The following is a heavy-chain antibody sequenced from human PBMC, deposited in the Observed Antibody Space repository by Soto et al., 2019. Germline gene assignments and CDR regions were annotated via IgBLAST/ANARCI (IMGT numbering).Heavy chain of an antibody. Sequence: GGSLRLSCAASGFTFSSYWMHWVRQAPGKGLVWVSRINSDGSSTSYADSVKGRFTISRDNSKNTMYLQMNSLRAEDTAVDYCASDQSIAAYYYYYYMDVWGKGTTVTVSS. V-gene: IGHV3-74*01. CDR1: GFTFSSYW. CDR2: INSDGSST. D-gene: IGHD6-13*01. CDR3: ASDQSIAAYYYYYYMDV. J-gene: IGHJ6*03.